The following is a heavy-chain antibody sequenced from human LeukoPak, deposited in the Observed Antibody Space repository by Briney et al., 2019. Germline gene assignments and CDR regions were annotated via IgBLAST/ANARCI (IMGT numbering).Heavy chain of an antibody. D-gene: IGHD3-16*01. CDR1: GFTFSSYA. Sequence: PGGSLRLSCAASGFTFSSYAMHWVRQAPGNGLEWVAVISYDGSNKYYADSVKGRFTISRDNSKNTLYLQMNSLRAEDTAVYYCARGSRSDMITFGGAQIDYWGQGTLVTVSS. CDR3: ARGSRSDMITFGGAQIDY. CDR2: ISYDGSNK. V-gene: IGHV3-30-3*01. J-gene: IGHJ4*02.